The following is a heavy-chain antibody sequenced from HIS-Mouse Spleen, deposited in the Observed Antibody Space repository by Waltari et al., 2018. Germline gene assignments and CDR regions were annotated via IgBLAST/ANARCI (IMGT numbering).Heavy chain of an antibody. CDR3: ARIAEGYTSGWYAFDY. J-gene: IGHJ4*02. CDR2: SDWYDDK. V-gene: IGHV2-70*15. CDR1: GFSLSTSGMC. Sequence: QVTLRESGPALVKPTQTLTLTCTFSGFSLSTSGMCVSWIRQPPGKALEWLARSDWYDDKYYSTSLKTRLTNSRDTSKNQVVLTMTNMDPLDTATYYCARIAEGYTSGWYAFDYWGQGTLVTVSS. D-gene: IGHD6-19*01.